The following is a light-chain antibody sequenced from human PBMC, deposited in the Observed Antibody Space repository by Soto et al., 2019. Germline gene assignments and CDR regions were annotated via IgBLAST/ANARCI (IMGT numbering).Light chain of an antibody. CDR2: GTS. Sequence: DIVMTQSPFALSASVGDRVTITCRASQNIRGFLHWYQQKPGKAPKLLIYGTSNLESGVPSRFGGSGSGTDFTLTISSLEPEDFAVYYCQQRSNWTLTFGGGTKVDIK. CDR3: QQRSNWTLT. CDR1: QNIRGF. J-gene: IGKJ4*01. V-gene: IGKV1-39*01.